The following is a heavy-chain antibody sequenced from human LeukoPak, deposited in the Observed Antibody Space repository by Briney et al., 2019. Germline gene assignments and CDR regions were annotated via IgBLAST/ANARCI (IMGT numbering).Heavy chain of an antibody. D-gene: IGHD3-10*01. CDR1: GYTFTGCY. V-gene: IGHV1-2*04. J-gene: IGHJ3*02. CDR3: ARGSVTMVRGCAFDI. CDR2: INPNSGGT. Sequence: GASVKVSCKASGYTFTGCYMHWVRQAPGQGLEWMGWINPNSGGTNYAQKFQGWVTMTRDTSFSTAYMELSRLRSDDTAVYYCARGSVTMVRGCAFDIWGQGTMVTVSS.